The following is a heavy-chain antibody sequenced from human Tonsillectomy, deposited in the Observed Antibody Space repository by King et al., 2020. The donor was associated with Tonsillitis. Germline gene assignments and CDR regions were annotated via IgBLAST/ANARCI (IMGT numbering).Heavy chain of an antibody. V-gene: IGHV3-15*01. Sequence: VQLVESGGGLVKPGGSLRLSCAASGFTFSNAWMSWVRQAPGKGLEWVGRIKSKTDGGTTDYAAPVKGRFTTSRDDSKNTLYLQMNSLKTEDTAVYYCTTLYVWGSYRYADPWGQGTLVTVSS. D-gene: IGHD3-16*02. CDR3: TTLYVWGSYRYADP. CDR1: GFTFSNAW. J-gene: IGHJ5*02. CDR2: IKSKTDGGTT.